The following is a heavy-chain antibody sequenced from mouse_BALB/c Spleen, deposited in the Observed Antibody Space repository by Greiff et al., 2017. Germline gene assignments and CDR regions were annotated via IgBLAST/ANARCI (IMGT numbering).Heavy chain of an antibody. CDR2: INPSTGYT. Sequence: VKLQQSGAELAKPGASVKMSCKASGYTFTSYWMHWVKQRPGQGLEWIGYINPSTGYTEYNQKFKDKATLTADKSSSTAYMQLSSLTSEDSAVYYCASVVATPYAMDYWGQGTSVTVSS. V-gene: IGHV1-7*01. J-gene: IGHJ4*01. D-gene: IGHD1-1*01. CDR1: GYTFTSYW. CDR3: ASVVATPYAMDY.